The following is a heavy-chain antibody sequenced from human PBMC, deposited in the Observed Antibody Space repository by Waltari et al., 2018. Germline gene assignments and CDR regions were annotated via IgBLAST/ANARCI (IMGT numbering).Heavy chain of an antibody. V-gene: IGHV4-34*01. CDR2: INHSGIT. CDR3: ALRFYGFDY. Sequence: QVQLPQWGAGLLKPSEPLSLTCAVYGGSFSGYYWIWIRQPPGKGLELIGEINHSGITNYNPSLKSRVTISVDTSKNQFSLKLSSVTAADTAVYYCALRFYGFDYWGQGTLVTVSS. J-gene: IGHJ4*02. CDR1: GGSFSGYY. D-gene: IGHD4-17*01.